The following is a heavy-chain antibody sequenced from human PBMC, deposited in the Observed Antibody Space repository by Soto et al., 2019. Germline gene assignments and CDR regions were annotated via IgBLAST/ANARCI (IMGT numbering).Heavy chain of an antibody. D-gene: IGHD3-9*01. CDR3: VREFRGDYVILTGYYYYGMDV. V-gene: IGHV4-59*01. J-gene: IGHJ6*02. Sequence: ASETLSLTCNVSGGSISSYYWNWIRQPPGKGLEWIGYIYYSGSTDYNPSLKSRVTISVDTSKNQFSLKLSSVTAADTAVYYCVREFRGDYVILTGYYYYGMDVWGQGTKVTVSS. CDR1: GGSISSYY. CDR2: IYYSGST.